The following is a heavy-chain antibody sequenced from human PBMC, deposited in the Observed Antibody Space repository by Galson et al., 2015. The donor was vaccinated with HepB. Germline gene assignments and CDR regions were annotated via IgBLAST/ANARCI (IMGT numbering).Heavy chain of an antibody. CDR2: ISGSGGYT. Sequence: SLRLSCAASGFTFSTYAMNWVRQAPGKGLEWVSAISGSGGYTFYADSVKGRFAISRENSKNTVYLQRISLRGEDTAVYYCAKSGQDFWSDITGFYALDVWGQGSTVSVSS. D-gene: IGHD3-3*01. CDR3: AKSGQDFWSDITGFYALDV. J-gene: IGHJ6*02. CDR1: GFTFSTYA. V-gene: IGHV3-23*01.